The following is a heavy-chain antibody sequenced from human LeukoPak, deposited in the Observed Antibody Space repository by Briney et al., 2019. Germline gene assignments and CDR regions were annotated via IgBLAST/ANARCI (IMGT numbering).Heavy chain of an antibody. J-gene: IGHJ4*02. CDR2: INPGGGST. CDR1: GYTFTSYY. CDR3: ARDREWGPEDYYDG. V-gene: IGHV1-46*01. Sequence: GASVKVSCKASGYTFTSYYIHWVRQAPGQGLEWMGIINPGGGSTSYAQKFQGRVTMTRDTSTSTVYMELSSLGSEDTAVYYCARDREWGPEDYYDGWGQGTLVTVSS. D-gene: IGHD3-22*01.